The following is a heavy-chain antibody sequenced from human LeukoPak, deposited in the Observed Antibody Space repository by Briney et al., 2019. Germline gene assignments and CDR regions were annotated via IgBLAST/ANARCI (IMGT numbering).Heavy chain of an antibody. CDR1: GFTFSSYS. D-gene: IGHD5-24*01. CDR3: ARDSFGYRGPFDP. CDR2: ISSSSSYI. J-gene: IGHJ5*02. Sequence: GGSLRLSCAASGFTFSSYSMNWVRQAPGEGLEWVSSISSSSSYIYYADSVEGRFTISRDNAKNSLYLQMNSLRAEDTAVYYCARDSFGYRGPFDPWGQGTLVTVSS. V-gene: IGHV3-21*03.